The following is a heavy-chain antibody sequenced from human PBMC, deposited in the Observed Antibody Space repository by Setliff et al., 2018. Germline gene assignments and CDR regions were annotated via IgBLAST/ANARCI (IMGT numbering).Heavy chain of an antibody. J-gene: IGHJ4*02. CDR3: ARVKNVRVYDY. V-gene: IGHV1-18*01. CDR2: ISAYNGNT. D-gene: IGHD3-16*01. CDR1: DDTFTSYG. Sequence: ASVKVSCKAPDDTFTSYGISWVRQAPGQGLEWMGWISAYNGNTNYAQKLQGRVTMTTDTSTSTAYMELRSLRSDDTAVYYCARVKNVRVYDYWGQGTLVTVSS.